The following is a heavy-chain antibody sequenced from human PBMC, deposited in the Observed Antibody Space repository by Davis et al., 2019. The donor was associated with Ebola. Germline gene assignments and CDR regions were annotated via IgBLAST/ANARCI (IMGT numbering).Heavy chain of an antibody. D-gene: IGHD3-3*01. CDR3: ARHESSWDFWSGYYTHYYYGMDV. V-gene: IGHV4-30-2*01. CDR1: GGSISSGGYS. Sequence: LRLSCAVSGGSISSGGYSWSWIRQPPGKGLEWIGYIYHSGSTYYNPSLKSRVTISVDTSKNQFSLKLSSVTAADTAVYYCARHESSWDFWSGYYTHYYYGMDVWGQGTMVTVSS. J-gene: IGHJ6*02. CDR2: IYHSGST.